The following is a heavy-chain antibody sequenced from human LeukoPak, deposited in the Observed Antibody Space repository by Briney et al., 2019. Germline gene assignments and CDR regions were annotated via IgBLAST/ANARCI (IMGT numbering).Heavy chain of an antibody. J-gene: IGHJ4*02. CDR1: GFTFSSFA. V-gene: IGHV3-30*04. D-gene: IGHD2-15*01. Sequence: GGSLRLSCAASGFTFSSFAMHWVRQAPGKGLEWMAVISYDGSNKYYADSVKGRFTISRDNSKNTLYLQMNSLRAEDTAVYYCANIPSPGAAPSFDYWGQGTLVTVSS. CDR2: ISYDGSNK. CDR3: ANIPSPGAAPSFDY.